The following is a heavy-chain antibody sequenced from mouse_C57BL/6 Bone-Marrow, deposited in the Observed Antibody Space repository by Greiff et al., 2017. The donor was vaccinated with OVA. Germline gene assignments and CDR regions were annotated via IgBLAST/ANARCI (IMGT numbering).Heavy chain of an antibody. CDR1: GFTFSNYW. CDR2: IRLKSDNYAT. Sequence: DVHLVESGGGLVQPGGSMKLSCVASGFTFSNYWMNWVRQSPEKGLEWVAQIRLKSDNYATHYAESVKGRFTISRDDSKSSVYLQMNNLRAEDTGIYYCTFITTVVATNGYAMDYWGQGTSVTVSS. D-gene: IGHD1-1*01. V-gene: IGHV6-3*01. CDR3: TFITTVVATNGYAMDY. J-gene: IGHJ4*01.